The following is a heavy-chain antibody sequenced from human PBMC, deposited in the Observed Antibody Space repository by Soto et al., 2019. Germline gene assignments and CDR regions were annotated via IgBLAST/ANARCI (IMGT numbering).Heavy chain of an antibody. D-gene: IGHD6-19*01. CDR2: AYHNGLT. CDR1: GDSVTSNVW. Sequence: KTSETLSLTCAVSGDSVTSNVWWRWVRQPPGKGLEWIGEAYHNGLTDYNPSLKSRVTMSVDTSKNEFSLKLTSLTAADTAIYYFARAAAVTGDSARFDYWGQGTLVTVSS. J-gene: IGHJ4*02. CDR3: ARAAAVTGDSARFDY. V-gene: IGHV4-4*02.